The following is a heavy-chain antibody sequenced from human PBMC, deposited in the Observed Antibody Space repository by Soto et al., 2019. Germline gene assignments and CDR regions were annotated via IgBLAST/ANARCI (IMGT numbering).Heavy chain of an antibody. Sequence: SVKVSCKASGDMFSDYTISWVRQAPGQGLEWMGGIVPIFGKPTYTQKFQGRVTITADESTTTAYMELSSLRSEDTAVYYCARGKDGSDYYFDSWGQGTLVTVSS. J-gene: IGHJ4*02. V-gene: IGHV1-69*13. CDR3: ARGKDGSDYYFDS. CDR2: IVPIFGKP. D-gene: IGHD3-22*01. CDR1: GDMFSDYT.